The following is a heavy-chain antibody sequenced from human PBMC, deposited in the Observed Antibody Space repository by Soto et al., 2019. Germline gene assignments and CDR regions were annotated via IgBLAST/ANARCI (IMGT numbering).Heavy chain of an antibody. D-gene: IGHD2-2*01. Sequence: NPSETLSLTCRVSGGSISSGPYSWGWIRQPPGKGLEWIGTFHYSGRTYYSPSLESRVTISVDTSKNQFSLKVSSVTAADTAVFYCARLAGYCSGTSCYGYYGMDVWGQGTTVTVSS. CDR3: ARLAGYCSGTSCYGYYGMDV. V-gene: IGHV4-39*01. CDR2: FHYSGRT. J-gene: IGHJ6*02. CDR1: GGSISSGPYS.